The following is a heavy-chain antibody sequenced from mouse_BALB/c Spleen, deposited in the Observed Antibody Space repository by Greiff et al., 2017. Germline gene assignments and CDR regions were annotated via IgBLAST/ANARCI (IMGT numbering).Heavy chain of an antibody. CDR3: ARGIWSPYAMDY. CDR1: GFTFSSFG. CDR2: ISSGSSTI. Sequence: EVHLVESGGGLVQPGGSRKLSCAASGFTFSSFGMHWVRQAPEKGLEWVAYISSGSSTIYYADTVKGRFTISRDNPKNTLFLQMTSLRSEDTAMYYCARGIWSPYAMDYWGQGTSVTVSS. V-gene: IGHV5-17*02. J-gene: IGHJ4*01. D-gene: IGHD1-1*02.